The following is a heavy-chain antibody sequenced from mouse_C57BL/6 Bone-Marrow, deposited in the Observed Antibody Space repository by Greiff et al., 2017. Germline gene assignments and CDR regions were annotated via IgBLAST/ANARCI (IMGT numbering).Heavy chain of an antibody. CDR2: ISGGGGNT. Sequence: EVQLVESGGGLVKPGGSLKLSCAASGFTFSSYTMSWVRQPPEKRLEWVATISGGGGNTYDPDSVKGRFAFASDNAKNTLYLQVSSLRTEDTAVYYCAKHGWDDHVDYWGQGTTLTVSS. CDR3: AKHGWDDHVDY. J-gene: IGHJ2*01. V-gene: IGHV5-9*04. CDR1: GFTFSSYT. D-gene: IGHD4-1*01.